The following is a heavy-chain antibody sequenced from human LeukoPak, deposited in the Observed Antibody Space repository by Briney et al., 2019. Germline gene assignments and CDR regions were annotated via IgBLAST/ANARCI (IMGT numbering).Heavy chain of an antibody. CDR2: MNPNSGNT. V-gene: IGHV1-8*01. CDR1: GYTFTSYD. CDR3: ARARRRAIDYYHYYYMDV. Sequence: APVKVSCKASGYTFTSYDINWVRQATGQGLEWMGWMNPNSGNTGYAQKFHGRVTMTRNTSISKAYMELSSLRSEDTAVYYSARARRRAIDYYHYYYMDVWGKGTTVTVSS. D-gene: IGHD3-10*01. J-gene: IGHJ6*03.